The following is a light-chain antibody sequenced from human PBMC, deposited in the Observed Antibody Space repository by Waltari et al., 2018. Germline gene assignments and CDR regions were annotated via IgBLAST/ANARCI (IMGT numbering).Light chain of an antibody. CDR3: QQYYSLPYT. CDR2: WAS. V-gene: IGKV4-1*01. Sequence: DIVMTQSPDSLAVSLGERATIHCQSSQNIFYNRNNKHNLTWYQQKPGQSPKLLIYWASTRETGVPDRFSGSGSGTDFTLTISSLQAEDVAVYFCQQYYSLPYTFGQGTKVEIK. CDR1: QNIFYNRNNKHN. J-gene: IGKJ2*01.